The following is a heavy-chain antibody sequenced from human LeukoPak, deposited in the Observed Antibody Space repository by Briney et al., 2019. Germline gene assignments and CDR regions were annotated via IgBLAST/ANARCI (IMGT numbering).Heavy chain of an antibody. V-gene: IGHV4-39*01. CDR2: VYDSGST. Sequence: SETLSLTCTVSGGSISGSGYYWGWIRQPPGKGLEWIGSVYDSGSTYYNPSLKSRVTIHVDTSKNQFSLRLSSVTAAGTAEYYCARHGGAAAGLDYCGQGILVTVSS. CDR1: GGSISGSGYY. J-gene: IGHJ4*02. CDR3: ARHGGAAAGLDY. D-gene: IGHD6-13*01.